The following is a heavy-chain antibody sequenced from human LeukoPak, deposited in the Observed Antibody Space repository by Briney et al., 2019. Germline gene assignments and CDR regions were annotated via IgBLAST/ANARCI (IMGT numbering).Heavy chain of an antibody. Sequence: ASVKLSCKASGYTFTIYGISWVRHAPGQGLEWMGWISAYNGNTNYAQKLQGRVTMTTDTSTSTAYMELRSLRSDDTAVYYCARDLRYFDWLRQGHVDYWGQGTLVTVSS. V-gene: IGHV1-18*01. D-gene: IGHD3-9*01. J-gene: IGHJ4*02. CDR1: GYTFTIYG. CDR3: ARDLRYFDWLRQGHVDY. CDR2: ISAYNGNT.